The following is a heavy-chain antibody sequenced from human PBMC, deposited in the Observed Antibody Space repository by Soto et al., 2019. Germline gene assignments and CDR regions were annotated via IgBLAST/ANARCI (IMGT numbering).Heavy chain of an antibody. Sequence: PSETLSLTCTVSGGSISSYYWGWIRQPPGKRLEWIRYIYYSRSTNYNPSIKSRVTIPVDTTKNQISLKLRSVTAAHTTVYHSARSRFLEWLFLWYWDQGYLVTVSS. J-gene: IGHJ4*02. CDR1: GGSISSYY. V-gene: IGHV4-59*08. CDR2: IYYSRST. D-gene: IGHD3-3*01. CDR3: ARSRFLEWLFLWY.